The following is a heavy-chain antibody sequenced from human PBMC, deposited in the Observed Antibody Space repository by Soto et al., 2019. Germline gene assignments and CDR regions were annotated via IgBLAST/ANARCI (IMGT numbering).Heavy chain of an antibody. V-gene: IGHV5-51*01. CDR3: ARCTAAHYYYYGMDV. CDR2: IYPGDSDT. CDR1: GYSFTSYW. D-gene: IGHD6-6*01. J-gene: IGHJ6*02. Sequence: PGESLKISCNGSGYSFTSYWIGWVRQMPGKGLEWMGIIYPGDSDTRYSPSFQGQVTISADKSISTAYLQWSSLKASDTAMYYCARCTAAHYYYYGMDVWGQGTTVTVS.